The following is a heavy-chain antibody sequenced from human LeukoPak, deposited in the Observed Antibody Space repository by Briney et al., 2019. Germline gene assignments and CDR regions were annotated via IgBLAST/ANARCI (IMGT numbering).Heavy chain of an antibody. CDR2: IYYSGST. Sequence: KASQTLSLTCTVSGGSISSGGYSWSWIRQHPGKGLEWIGYIYYSGSTYYNPSLKSRVTISADTSKNQFSLKLSSVTAAGTAVYYCARGGVGGIDYWGQGTLVTVSS. V-gene: IGHV4-31*03. J-gene: IGHJ4*02. D-gene: IGHD3-16*01. CDR1: GGSISSGGYS. CDR3: ARGGVGGIDY.